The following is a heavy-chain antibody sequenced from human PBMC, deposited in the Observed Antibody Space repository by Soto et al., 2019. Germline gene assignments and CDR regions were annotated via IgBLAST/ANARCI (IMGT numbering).Heavy chain of an antibody. J-gene: IGHJ6*02. CDR3: TRLRRGMDV. V-gene: IGHV1-69*13. CDR2: IIPIFGTA. CDR1: GGTFRSYA. Sequence: SVKVSCKASGGTFRSYAISWVRQAPGQGLEWMGGIIPIFGTANYAQKFQGRVTITADESTSTAYMELNSLKTEDTAVYYCTRLRRGMDVWGQGTTVTFSS.